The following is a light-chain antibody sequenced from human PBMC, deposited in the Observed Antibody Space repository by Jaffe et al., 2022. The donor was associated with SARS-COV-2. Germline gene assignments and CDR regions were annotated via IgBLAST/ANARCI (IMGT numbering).Light chain of an antibody. V-gene: IGKV1-27*01. CDR2: AAS. CDR1: QGISNY. Sequence: DIQMTQSPSSLSASVGDRVTITCRASQGISNYLAWYQQKPGKVPKLLIYAASTLQPGVPSRFSGSGSGTDFTLTVSNLQPEDVATYYCQEYNTSPGLTFGGGTKVEIK. J-gene: IGKJ4*01. CDR3: QEYNTSPGLT.